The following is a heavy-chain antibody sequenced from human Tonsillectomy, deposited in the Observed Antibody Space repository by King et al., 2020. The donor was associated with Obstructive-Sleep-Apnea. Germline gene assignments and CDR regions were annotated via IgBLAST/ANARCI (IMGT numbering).Heavy chain of an antibody. CDR2: ISYDGSNK. CDR1: GFTFSSYA. V-gene: IGHV3-30*04. CDR3: ASPGLGSGSYSLYYYYGMDV. D-gene: IGHD3-10*01. Sequence: VQLVESGGGVVQPGRSLRLSCAASGFTFSSYAMHWVRQAPGKGLEWVAVISYDGSNKYYADSVKGRFTISRDNSKNTLYLQMNSRRAEDTAVYYCASPGLGSGSYSLYYYYGMDVWGQGTTVTVSS. J-gene: IGHJ6*02.